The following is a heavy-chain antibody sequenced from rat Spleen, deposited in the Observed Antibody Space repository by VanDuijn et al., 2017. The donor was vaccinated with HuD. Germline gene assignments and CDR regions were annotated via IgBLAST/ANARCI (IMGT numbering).Heavy chain of an antibody. Sequence: EVQLVESGGGLVQPGRSLKLSCAASGFTFTNYDMAWVRQAPTKGLEWVASISTGGGNTYYRDSVKGRFTISRDNARRTLHLQMNSLRSDDTATYYCTRASYSGAVMYTTDYWGQGVMVTVSS. J-gene: IGHJ2*01. D-gene: IGHD1-6*01. V-gene: IGHV5S23*01. CDR2: ISTGGGNT. CDR1: GFTFTNYD. CDR3: TRASYSGAVMYTTDY.